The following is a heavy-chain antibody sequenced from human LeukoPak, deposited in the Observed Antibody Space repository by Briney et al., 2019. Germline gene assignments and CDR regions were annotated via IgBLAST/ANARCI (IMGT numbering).Heavy chain of an antibody. CDR3: AKDHGEMATIKGAEYFQH. CDR1: GFTFSSYA. V-gene: IGHV3-23*01. CDR2: ISGSGGST. D-gene: IGHD5-12*01. J-gene: IGHJ1*01. Sequence: PGGSLRLSCAASGFTFSSYAMSWVRQAPGKGLEWVSAISGSGGSTYYADSVKGRFTISRDNSKNTLYLQMNSLRAEDTAVYYCAKDHGEMATIKGAEYFQHWGQGTLVTVSS.